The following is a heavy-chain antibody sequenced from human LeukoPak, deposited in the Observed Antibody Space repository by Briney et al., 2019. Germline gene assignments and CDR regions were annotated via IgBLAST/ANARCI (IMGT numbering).Heavy chain of an antibody. J-gene: IGHJ4*02. CDR1: GFTFDDYA. CDR2: ISWNSGSI. Sequence: GGSLRLSCAASGFTFDDYAMYWVRQAPGKGLEWVSGISWNSGSIGYADSVRGRFTISRDNAKNSLYPQMNSLGAEDTALYYCAKDSDGYNFFDYWGQGTLVTVSS. CDR3: AKDSDGYNFFDY. D-gene: IGHD5-24*01. V-gene: IGHV3-9*01.